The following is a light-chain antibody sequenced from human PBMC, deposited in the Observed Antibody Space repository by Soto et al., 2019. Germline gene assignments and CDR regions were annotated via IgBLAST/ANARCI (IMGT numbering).Light chain of an antibody. Sequence: EVVLTXXXXTLSLSPRERATLSCRASQSVSNNYLAWYQHKPGQAPRLLIYGASNRAPGIPDRFSGSGSGPDFTLTISRLEPEEFAVYYCQQYAASPRTFGQGTLVEVK. J-gene: IGKJ1*01. CDR1: QSVSNNY. CDR3: QQYAASPRT. V-gene: IGKV3-20*01. CDR2: GAS.